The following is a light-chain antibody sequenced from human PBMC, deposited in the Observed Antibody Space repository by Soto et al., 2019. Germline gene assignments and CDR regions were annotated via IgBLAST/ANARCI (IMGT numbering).Light chain of an antibody. CDR2: GNR. CDR1: SSSIGAGYD. J-gene: IGLJ1*01. Sequence: QSVLTQPPSVSGGAPGQRVTISCTETSSSIGAGYDVSWYQHLPGTAPKLLIYGNRFRPSGVPDRFSGSQSGTSASLAITGLQAEDEADYYCQSYDNSLNAYVFGTGTKLTVL. V-gene: IGLV1-40*01. CDR3: QSYDNSLNAYV.